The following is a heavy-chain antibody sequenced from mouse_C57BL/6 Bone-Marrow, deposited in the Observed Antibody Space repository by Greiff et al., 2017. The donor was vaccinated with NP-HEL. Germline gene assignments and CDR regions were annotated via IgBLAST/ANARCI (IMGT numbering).Heavy chain of an antibody. J-gene: IGHJ4*01. CDR1: GFTFSDYS. CDR3: ATEGGLRRRTYAMDY. CDR2: INYDGSST. V-gene: IGHV5-16*01. Sequence: EVKLVESEGGLVQPGSSMKLSCTASGFTFSDYSMAWVRQVPEKGLEWVANINYDGSSTYYLDSLKSRFIISRDNAKNILYLQMSSLKSEDTATYYCATEGGLRRRTYAMDYWGQGTSVTVSS. D-gene: IGHD2-4*01.